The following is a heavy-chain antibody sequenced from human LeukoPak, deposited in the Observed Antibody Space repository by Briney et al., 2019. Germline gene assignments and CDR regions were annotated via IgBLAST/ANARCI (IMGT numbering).Heavy chain of an antibody. Sequence: KPGGSLRLSCAAPGITFSNYNMNWVRQAPGKGLEWIPSITSSSSYTFYADSVKGRFTISRDNAKNSLYLQMNSLRAEDTAVYYCAKSDYYDVFNPDDYWGQGTLVTVSS. J-gene: IGHJ4*02. CDR2: ITSSSSYT. CDR1: GITFSNYN. V-gene: IGHV3-21*04. D-gene: IGHD3-22*01. CDR3: AKSDYYDVFNPDDY.